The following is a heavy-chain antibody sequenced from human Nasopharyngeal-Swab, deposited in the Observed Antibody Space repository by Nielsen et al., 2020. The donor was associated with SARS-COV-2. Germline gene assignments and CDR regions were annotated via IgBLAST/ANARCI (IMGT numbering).Heavy chain of an antibody. V-gene: IGHV1-69*05. D-gene: IGHD6-13*01. J-gene: IGHJ5*02. CDR2: IIPIFGTA. Sequence: WVRQAPGQGLEWMGGIIPIFGTANYAQKFQGRVTITTDTSTSTAYMELRSLRSDDTAVYYCARAPDSSSWYISIDWFDPWGQGTLVTVSS. CDR3: ARAPDSSSWYISIDWFDP.